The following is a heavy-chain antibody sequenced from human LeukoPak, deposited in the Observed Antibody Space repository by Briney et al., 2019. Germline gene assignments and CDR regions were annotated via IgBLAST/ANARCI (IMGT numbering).Heavy chain of an antibody. J-gene: IGHJ4*02. CDR2: IYHSGST. Sequence: TLSLTCAVSGGSISSGGYSWSWIRQPPGKGLEWIGYIYHSGSTYYNPSLKSRVTISVDRSKNQFSLKLSSVTAADTAVYYWAGFGLEYYFGWGISYYFDYGGRGPWVTVSS. CDR1: GGSISSGGYS. V-gene: IGHV4-30-2*01. CDR3: AGFGLEYYFGWGISYYFDY. D-gene: IGHD3-10*01.